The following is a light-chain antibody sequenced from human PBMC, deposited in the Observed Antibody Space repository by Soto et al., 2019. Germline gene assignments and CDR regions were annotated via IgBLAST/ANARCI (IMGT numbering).Light chain of an antibody. CDR2: DAS. Sequence: IVMTQSPATLSLSPGERATLSCRASQSVSSYLAWYQQKPGQAPRLLIYDASNRATGIPARFSGSGSGTDFTLTISSLEPEDFAVYYCQQRSNWRSITFGQGTRLEIK. CDR1: QSVSSY. V-gene: IGKV3-11*01. CDR3: QQRSNWRSIT. J-gene: IGKJ5*01.